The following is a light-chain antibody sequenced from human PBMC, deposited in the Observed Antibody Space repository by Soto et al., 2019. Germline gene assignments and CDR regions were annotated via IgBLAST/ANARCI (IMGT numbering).Light chain of an antibody. CDR1: SGHSSYA. CDR2: LNSDGSH. Sequence: QSVLTQSPSASASLGASVKLTGTLSSGHSSYAIAWHQQQPEKGPRYLMKLNSDGSHSKGDGIPDRFSGSSSGAERYLTISSLQSEDEADYYCQTWGTGIPVFGGGTQLTVL. CDR3: QTWGTGIPV. V-gene: IGLV4-69*01. J-gene: IGLJ7*01.